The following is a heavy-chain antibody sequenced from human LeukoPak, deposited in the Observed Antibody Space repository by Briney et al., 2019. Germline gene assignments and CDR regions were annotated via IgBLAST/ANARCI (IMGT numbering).Heavy chain of an antibody. D-gene: IGHD2-2*01. CDR3: ARGGRGYCSSTSCYGNWFDP. CDR1: GYTFTSYA. Sequence: ASVKVSYKASGYTFTSYAMHWVRQAPGQRLEWMGWINAGNGNTKYSQKFQGRVTITRDTSASTAYMELSSLRSEDTAVYYCARGGRGYCSSTSCYGNWFDPWGQGTLVTVSS. CDR2: INAGNGNT. J-gene: IGHJ5*02. V-gene: IGHV1-3*01.